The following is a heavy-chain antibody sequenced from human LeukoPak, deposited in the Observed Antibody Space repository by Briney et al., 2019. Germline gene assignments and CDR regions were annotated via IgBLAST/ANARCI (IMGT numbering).Heavy chain of an antibody. D-gene: IGHD6-13*01. Sequence: SETLSLTCTASGVSIRNYYWSWVRQPPGKGLEWVGYIYYSGSTNYNPSLKSRVTISVDTSKNKFSLKLSSVTAADTAVYYCARVYYSSSYDYWYFDLWGRGTLVTVSS. CDR2: IYYSGST. V-gene: IGHV4-59*01. CDR1: GVSIRNYY. CDR3: ARVYYSSSYDYWYFDL. J-gene: IGHJ2*01.